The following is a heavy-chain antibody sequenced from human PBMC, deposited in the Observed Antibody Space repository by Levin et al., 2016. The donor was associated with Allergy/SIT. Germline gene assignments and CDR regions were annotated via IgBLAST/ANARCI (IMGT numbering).Heavy chain of an antibody. J-gene: IGHJ6*02. D-gene: IGHD1-7*01. CDR2: IYYSGST. Sequence: SETLSLTCTVSGGSISSYYWSWIRQPPGKGLEWIGYIYYSGSTNYNPSLKSRVTISVDTSTNQFSLRLSSVTAADTAVYYCARSLSNNWNYDRVDGVRYGMDVWGRGTTVNVSS. CDR3: ARSLSNNWNYDRVDGVRYGMDV. V-gene: IGHV4-59*12. CDR1: GGSISSYY.